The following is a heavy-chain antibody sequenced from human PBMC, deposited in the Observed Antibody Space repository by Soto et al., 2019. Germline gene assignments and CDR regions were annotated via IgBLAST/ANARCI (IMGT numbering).Heavy chain of an antibody. J-gene: IGHJ4*02. Sequence: QVQLVQSGAEVTRPGASVKVSCKASGYSFISHYIHRVRQAPGQGLEWMGFINPSGGSATLAQKFQGRVTMTRDTSTTTVYMELSSLRSEDAAVYYCARDYLSSKLSLSYFDFWGQGTLVTVSS. D-gene: IGHD2-2*01. CDR1: GYSFISHY. CDR2: INPSGGSA. V-gene: IGHV1-46*01. CDR3: ARDYLSSKLSLSYFDF.